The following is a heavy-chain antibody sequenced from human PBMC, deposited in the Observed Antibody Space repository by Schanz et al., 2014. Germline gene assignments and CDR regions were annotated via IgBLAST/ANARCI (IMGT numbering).Heavy chain of an antibody. Sequence: EVQLVESGGGLVQPGGSLRLSCAASGFTFSDSWMRWVRQAPGKGLVWVSRTSHDGSFTTFADSVKGRFTISRDNAKNSLYLEMTSLRGEDTAVYYCARENLNWEAFDIWGQGTVVTVSS. D-gene: IGHD7-27*01. CDR2: TSHDGSFT. CDR3: ARENLNWEAFDI. V-gene: IGHV3-74*01. CDR1: GFTFSDSW. J-gene: IGHJ3*02.